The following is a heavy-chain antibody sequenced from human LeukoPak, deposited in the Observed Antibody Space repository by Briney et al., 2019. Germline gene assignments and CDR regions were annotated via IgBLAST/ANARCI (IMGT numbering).Heavy chain of an antibody. CDR2: IKHDGSHR. CDR1: GFTFSDYW. CDR3: ARRGGSSSRRSPIVY. V-gene: IGHV3-7*01. D-gene: IGHD6-6*01. Sequence: GGSLRLSCTASGFTFSDYWMTWVRQAPGKGPEWVANIKHDGSHRYYVDSVRGRFTISRDNAKNSLFLQMNGLRAEDTAVYYCARRGGSSSRRSPIVYWGQGTLVAVSS. J-gene: IGHJ4*02.